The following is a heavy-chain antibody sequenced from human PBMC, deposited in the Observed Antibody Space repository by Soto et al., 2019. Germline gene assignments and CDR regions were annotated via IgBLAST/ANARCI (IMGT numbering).Heavy chain of an antibody. D-gene: IGHD6-19*01. J-gene: IGHJ3*01. V-gene: IGHV1-2*02. Sequence: ASVKVSCKASGYSFTGHYMHWVRQAPGQGLEWLGWIDPDSGGTNYEQKFQGRVTMTRDTSISTAYMELSRLKSDDTAVYYCAIVAVPWRSFDVWGQGTMVTVSS. CDR3: AIVAVPWRSFDV. CDR1: GYSFTGHY. CDR2: IDPDSGGT.